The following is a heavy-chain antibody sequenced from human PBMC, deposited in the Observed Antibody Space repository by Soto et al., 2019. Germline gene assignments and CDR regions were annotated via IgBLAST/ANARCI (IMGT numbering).Heavy chain of an antibody. D-gene: IGHD1-1*01. CDR2: IAYGGRNK. V-gene: IGHV3-30*04. Sequence: PGGSLRLSCAASGFTFSSYAMHWVRQAPGKGLEWVAVIAYGGRNKYYADSVKGRFTISRDNSKNTLYLQMNSLRIEDTAVYYCARELERVFDYWGQGTLVTVSS. J-gene: IGHJ4*02. CDR1: GFTFSSYA. CDR3: ARELERVFDY.